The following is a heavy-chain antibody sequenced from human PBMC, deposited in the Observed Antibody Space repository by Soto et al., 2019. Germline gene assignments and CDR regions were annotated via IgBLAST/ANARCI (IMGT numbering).Heavy chain of an antibody. CDR1: GDTFSSYA. CDR2: IIPIFGTA. Sequence: GASLKVSCKASGDTFSSYAISWVRQAPGQGLEWMGGIIPIFGTANYAQKFQGRVTITADESTSTAYMELSSLRSEDTAVYYCARLPHPKFTIIWGQGTLVTVSS. V-gene: IGHV1-69*13. D-gene: IGHD3-3*01. J-gene: IGHJ4*02. CDR3: ARLPHPKFTII.